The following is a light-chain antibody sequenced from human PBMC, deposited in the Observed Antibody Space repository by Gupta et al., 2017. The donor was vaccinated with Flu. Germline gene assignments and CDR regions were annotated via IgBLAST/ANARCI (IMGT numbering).Light chain of an antibody. Sequence: QSALTQPASVSGSPGQPITISCTGTSSDVGRSDSVSWYQQPPGKAPKLLIYDVSNRPSGVSSRFSGSKSGNTASLTISGLQAEDETDYYCSSYTSISTFYVFGTGTKVTVL. V-gene: IGLV2-14*01. CDR3: SSYTSISTFYV. CDR2: DVS. J-gene: IGLJ1*01. CDR1: SSDVGRSDS.